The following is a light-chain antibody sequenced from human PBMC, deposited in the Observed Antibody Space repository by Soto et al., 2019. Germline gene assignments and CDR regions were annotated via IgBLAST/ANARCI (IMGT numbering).Light chain of an antibody. J-gene: IGLJ1*01. CDR3: SSYTSTSTYV. V-gene: IGLV2-18*02. Sequence: QSALTQAPSVSGSPGQSVTISCTGTSSDVGSYNRVSWYQQPPGTAPKLMIYEVSNRPSGVPDRFSGSKSGNTASLTISGLQAEDEADYYCSSYTSTSTYVFGTGTKVTV. CDR2: EVS. CDR1: SSDVGSYNR.